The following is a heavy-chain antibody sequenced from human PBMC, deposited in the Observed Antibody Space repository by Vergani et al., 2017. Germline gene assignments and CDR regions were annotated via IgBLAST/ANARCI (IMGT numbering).Heavy chain of an antibody. Sequence: EVQLLESGGGLVKPGGSLRLSCAASGFTFSSYAMSWVRQAPGQGLEWVSAISGSGGRTYYADSVKGRVPISRDHYKNTVYLQMNSLRAEEPAVYYCAKDPPPTTVTTFDYWGQGTLVTVSS. CDR3: AKDPPPTTVTTFDY. D-gene: IGHD4-11*01. CDR2: ISGSGGRT. CDR1: GFTFSSYA. J-gene: IGHJ4*02. V-gene: IGHV3-23*01.